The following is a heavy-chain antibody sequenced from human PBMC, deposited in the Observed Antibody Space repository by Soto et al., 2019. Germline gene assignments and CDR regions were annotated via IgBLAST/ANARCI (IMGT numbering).Heavy chain of an antibody. CDR3: ARDGDIYGDYWFDP. Sequence: QVQLQESGPGLVKPSETLSLTCTVSGGSISSYYWSWIRQPPGKGLEWIGYIYYSGRTNYNPSLKSRGTISVDTSKNQCSLKLSSVTAADTAVYYCARDGDIYGDYWFDPWGQGTLVTVSS. CDR2: IYYSGRT. J-gene: IGHJ5*02. V-gene: IGHV4-59*01. D-gene: IGHD4-17*01. CDR1: GGSISSYY.